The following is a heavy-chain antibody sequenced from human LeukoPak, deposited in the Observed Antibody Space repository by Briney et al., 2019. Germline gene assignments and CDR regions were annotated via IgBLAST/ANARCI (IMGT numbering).Heavy chain of an antibody. CDR1: GGTFSSYA. D-gene: IGHD6-19*01. CDR3: ARARGSAVALFDY. J-gene: IGHJ4*02. V-gene: IGHV1-69*13. Sequence: SVKVSCKASGGTFSSYAISWVRQAPGQGLEWMGGIIPIFGTANYALKFQGRVTITADESTSTAYMELSSLRSEDTAVYYCARARGSAVALFDYWGQGTLVTVSS. CDR2: IIPIFGTA.